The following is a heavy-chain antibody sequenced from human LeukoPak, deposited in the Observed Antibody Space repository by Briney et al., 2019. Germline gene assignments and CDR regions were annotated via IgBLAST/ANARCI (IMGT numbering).Heavy chain of an antibody. D-gene: IGHD6-19*01. V-gene: IGHV1-69*01. Sequence: GASVTVSCKASGGTSNNYRINWVRQAPGQGLEWMGGIIPLFETVSYSQKFKGRVTITADDSTTTGNMELSSLRDDDTAIYYCARVQYGNGWSAFDYWGQGTVITVSS. J-gene: IGHJ4*02. CDR2: IIPLFETV. CDR3: ARVQYGNGWSAFDY. CDR1: GGTSNNYR.